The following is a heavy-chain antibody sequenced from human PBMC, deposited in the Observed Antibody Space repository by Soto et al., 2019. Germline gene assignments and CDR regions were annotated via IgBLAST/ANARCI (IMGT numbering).Heavy chain of an antibody. D-gene: IGHD2-2*01. CDR2: IYYSGST. V-gene: IGHV4-31*03. CDR3: ASETYCSSIICYGLLNWYFDL. CDR1: GGSISSGGYY. Sequence: QVQLQESGPGLVKPSQTLSLTCTVSGGSISSGGYYWSWIRQHPGKGLEWIGYIYYSGSTYYNPSLQSRVTISVDTAEHQYYLKLSSVTAADTAVYYCASETYCSSIICYGLLNWYFDLWGRGTLVSVSS. J-gene: IGHJ2*01.